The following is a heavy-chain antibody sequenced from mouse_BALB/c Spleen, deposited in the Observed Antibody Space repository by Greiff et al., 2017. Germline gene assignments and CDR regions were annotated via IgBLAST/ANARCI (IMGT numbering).Heavy chain of an antibody. CDR2: ISYDGSN. J-gene: IGHJ4*01. CDR3: AREGYYRYDDAMDY. V-gene: IGHV3-6*02. D-gene: IGHD2-14*01. CDR1: GYSITSGYY. Sequence: EVKLMESGPGLVKPSQSLSLTCSVTGYSITSGYYWNWIRQFPGNKLEWMGYISYDGSNNYNPSLKNRISITRDTSKNQFFLKLNSVTTEDTATYYCAREGYYRYDDAMDYWGQGTSVTVSS.